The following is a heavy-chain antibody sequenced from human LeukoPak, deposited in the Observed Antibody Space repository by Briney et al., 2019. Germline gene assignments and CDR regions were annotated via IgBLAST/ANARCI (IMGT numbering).Heavy chain of an antibody. Sequence: GGSLRLSCTASGFTFGDYAMNWVRQAPGKGLEWVSYINSGGSAIYYADSVKGRFTISRDNAKNSLYLQMNSLRADDTAVYYCARGGSYVHYWGQGTLVTVSS. J-gene: IGHJ4*02. CDR2: INSGGSAI. V-gene: IGHV3-48*03. D-gene: IGHD1-26*01. CDR3: ARGGSYVHY. CDR1: GFTFGDYA.